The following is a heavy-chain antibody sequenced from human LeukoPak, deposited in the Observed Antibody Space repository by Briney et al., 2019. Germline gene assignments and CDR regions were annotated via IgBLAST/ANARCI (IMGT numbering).Heavy chain of an antibody. CDR1: GLTFDDYA. Sequence: GGSLRLSCAASGLTFDDYAMHWVRQAPGKGLEWVSGISWNSDRIGYADSVKGRFTISRDNAKKSLYLQMNSLRTEDTALYYCAKDIVGAHLPGYFDYWGQGTLVTVSS. J-gene: IGHJ4*02. V-gene: IGHV3-9*01. CDR2: ISWNSDRI. CDR3: AKDIVGAHLPGYFDY. D-gene: IGHD1-26*01.